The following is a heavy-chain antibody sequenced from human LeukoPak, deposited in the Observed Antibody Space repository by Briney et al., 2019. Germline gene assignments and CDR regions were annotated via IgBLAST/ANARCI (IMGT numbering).Heavy chain of an antibody. CDR3: ARDDGYYFDY. D-gene: IGHD6-25*01. V-gene: IGHV3-74*01. CDR1: GFTFSSYW. CDR2: IYNDGSST. J-gene: IGHJ4*02. Sequence: PGGSLRLSCAASGFTFSSYWMHWVRQAPGKGLVWVSRIYNDGSSTRYADSVKGRFTISRDNAKNSLYLQMNSLRAEDTAVYYCARDDGYYFDYWGQGTLVTVSS.